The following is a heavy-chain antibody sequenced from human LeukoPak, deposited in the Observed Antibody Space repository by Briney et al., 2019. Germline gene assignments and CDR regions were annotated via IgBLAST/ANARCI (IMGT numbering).Heavy chain of an antibody. CDR1: GGSISSGSYY. CDR2: INHSGNPNYNPSLKSRSP. CDR3: ARATLAAYLPGAFDI. Sequence: SKTLSLTCTVSGGSISSGSYYWSWIRQPAGKGLEWIGEINHSGNPNYNPSLKSRSPNYNPSLKSRVTISVDTSKNQFSLNLSSVTAADTAVYYCARATLAAYLPGAFDIWGQGTMVSVSS. J-gene: IGHJ3*02. V-gene: IGHV4-61*10.